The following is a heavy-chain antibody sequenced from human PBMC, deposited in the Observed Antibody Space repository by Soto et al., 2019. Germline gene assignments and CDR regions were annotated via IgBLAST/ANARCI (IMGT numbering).Heavy chain of an antibody. CDR2: IKQDGSEK. V-gene: IGHV3-7*01. D-gene: IGHD3-3*01. Sequence: PGGSLRLSCAASGFTFSSYWMSWVRQAPGKGLEWVANIKQDGSEKYYVDSVKGRFTISRDNAKNSLYLQMNSLRAEDTAVYYCARQGEYYDFWSGQRPYYYYYYGMDVWGQGTTVTVSS. J-gene: IGHJ6*02. CDR1: GFTFSSYW. CDR3: ARQGEYYDFWSGQRPYYYYYYGMDV.